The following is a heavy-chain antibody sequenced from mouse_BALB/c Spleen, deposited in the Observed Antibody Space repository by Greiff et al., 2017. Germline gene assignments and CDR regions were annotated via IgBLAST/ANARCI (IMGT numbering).Heavy chain of an antibody. CDR2: ISDGGSYT. D-gene: IGHD1-1*01. CDR1: GFTFSDYY. Sequence: DVMLVESGGGLVKPGGSLKLSCAASGFTFSDYYMYWVRQTPEKRLEWVATISDGGSYTYYPDSVKGRFTISRDNAKNNLYLQMSSLKSEDTAMYYCARGSTTVVPSFAYWGQGTLVTVSA. CDR3: ARGSTTVVPSFAY. V-gene: IGHV5-4*02. J-gene: IGHJ3*01.